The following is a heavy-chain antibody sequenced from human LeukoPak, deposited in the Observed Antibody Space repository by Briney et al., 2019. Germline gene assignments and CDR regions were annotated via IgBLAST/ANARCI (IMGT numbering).Heavy chain of an antibody. CDR3: VAMLRGVGY. V-gene: IGHV3-72*01. D-gene: IGHD3-10*01. CDR1: GFTFRDHY. Sequence: GGSLRLSFAASGFTFRDHYMDWVRQAPGKGVEGVGRIRNKVNSHTTEYSASVKGRFTISRDDSTNSVYLQMNSLKTEGTAVYYCVAMLRGVGYWGQGTLFTVSS. CDR2: IRNKVNSHTT. J-gene: IGHJ4*02.